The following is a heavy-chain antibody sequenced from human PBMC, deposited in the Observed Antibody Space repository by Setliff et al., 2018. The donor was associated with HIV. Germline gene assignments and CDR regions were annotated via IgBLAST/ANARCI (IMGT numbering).Heavy chain of an antibody. CDR1: GGSFSGYF. Sequence: TLSLTCAVYGGSFSGYFWSWIRQSPGKGLEWIGEINHRGSANHNPSFKSRVIISVDTSRNQVSLKLTSVTATDTAFYYCARPQLGRGGGSHFDYWGQGIRVTVSS. V-gene: IGHV4-34*01. CDR3: ARPQLGRGGGSHFDY. CDR2: INHRGSA. D-gene: IGHD1-1*01. J-gene: IGHJ4*02.